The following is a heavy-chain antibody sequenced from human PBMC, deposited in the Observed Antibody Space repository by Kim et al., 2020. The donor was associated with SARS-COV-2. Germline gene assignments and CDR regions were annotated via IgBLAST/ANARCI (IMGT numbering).Heavy chain of an antibody. D-gene: IGHD2-21*01. V-gene: IGHV2-5*02. CDR2: IYWDDDE. Sequence: SGPTLVKPTQTLTLTCTFSGFSLSTSGVGVGWIRQPPGKALEWLALIYWDDDERYRPSLKSRLTITKDTSKKQVVLTMTNMDPADTATYYCAHNVVAMSAFDYWGQGTLVTVSS. J-gene: IGHJ4*02. CDR1: GFSLSTSGVG. CDR3: AHNVVAMSAFDY.